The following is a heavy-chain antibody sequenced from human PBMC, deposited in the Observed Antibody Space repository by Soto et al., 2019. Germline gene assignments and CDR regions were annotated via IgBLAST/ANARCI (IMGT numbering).Heavy chain of an antibody. Sequence: QIQLVQSGAEWRKPGASVKVSCKASGYSFSFYGINWVRQAPGQGLEWMGWINPSDGNRNFAQKXEHXXTXSTATSTNTVFLELRSLKSDDTAIYYCARDRLRGYDSSGFYSWGQGTMVTVSS. CDR2: INPSDGNR. J-gene: IGHJ4*02. CDR3: ARDRLRGYDSSGFYS. D-gene: IGHD3-22*01. V-gene: IGHV1-18*01. CDR1: GYSFSFYG.